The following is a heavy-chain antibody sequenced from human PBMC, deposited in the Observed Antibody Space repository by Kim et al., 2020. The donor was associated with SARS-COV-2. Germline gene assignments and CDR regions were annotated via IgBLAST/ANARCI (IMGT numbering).Heavy chain of an antibody. CDR2: INTETGSP. CDR3: ARVFLVGCRYIDY. D-gene: IGHD3-3*01. V-gene: IGHV7-4-1*02. CDR1: GYTFSNHA. Sequence: ASVKVSCKASGYTFSNHAINWVRQAPGQGLEWMGWINTETGSPTYAQGFTGRFVFSLDTSVSTAYLHISSLEAEDTALYYFARVFLVGCRYIDYWGQGTL. J-gene: IGHJ4*02.